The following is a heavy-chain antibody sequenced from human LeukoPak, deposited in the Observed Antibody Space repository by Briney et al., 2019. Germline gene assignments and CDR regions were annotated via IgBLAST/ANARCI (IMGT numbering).Heavy chain of an antibody. J-gene: IGHJ4*02. V-gene: IGHV3-23*01. CDR3: ATDRVAGRRPLLELGY. D-gene: IGHD6-19*01. CDR2: ISASGSNT. CDR1: RFTFSSYA. Sequence: GGSLRLSCAASRFTFSSYAMSRVRQAPGKGLEWVSSISASGSNTYYADSVKGRFTISRDNSKNTLCLQMNSLRAEDTAIYYCATDRVAGRRPLLELGYWGQGTLVTVSS.